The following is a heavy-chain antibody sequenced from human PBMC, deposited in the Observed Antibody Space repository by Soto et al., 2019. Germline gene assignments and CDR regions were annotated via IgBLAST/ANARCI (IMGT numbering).Heavy chain of an antibody. Sequence: SETLSLTSAVSGYSISSGYYWGWLRQPPGKGLEWIGRIYHGGSTYYNPSLNSRVTLSIDMTNNHVSLILNSVTAADTAVYYCARVGPWVPYYYDSSPYTFENWFDPWGQGTLVTVSS. CDR2: IYHGGST. D-gene: IGHD3-22*01. CDR3: ARVGPWVPYYYDSSPYTFENWFDP. CDR1: GYSISSGYY. J-gene: IGHJ5*02. V-gene: IGHV4-38-2*01.